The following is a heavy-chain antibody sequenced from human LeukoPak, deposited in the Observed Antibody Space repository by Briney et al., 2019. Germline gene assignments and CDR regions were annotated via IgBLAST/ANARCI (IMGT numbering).Heavy chain of an antibody. CDR1: GYTFTGYY. CDR2: INPNSGGT. J-gene: IGHJ4*02. Sequence: ASVKVSCKASGYTFTGYYMHWVRQAPGQGLEWMGWINPNSGGTNYAQKFQGRVTMTRDTSISTAYMELSSLRSEDTAVYYCARGVTYYDFWSGLFVTTHPFDYWGQGTLVTVSS. V-gene: IGHV1-2*02. CDR3: ARGVTYYDFWSGLFVTTHPFDY. D-gene: IGHD3-3*01.